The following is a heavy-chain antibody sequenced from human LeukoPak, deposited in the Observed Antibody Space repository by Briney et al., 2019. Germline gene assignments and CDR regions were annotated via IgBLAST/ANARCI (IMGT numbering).Heavy chain of an antibody. CDR2: ISGSSDYI. J-gene: IGHJ1*01. Sequence: GGSLRLSCAASGFTFSTYTMNWVRQAPGKGLEWVSSISGSSDYIFYADSVKGRFTISRDNSKNTLYLQMNSLRAEDTAVYYCAKGEELSPYYFQHWGQGTLVTVSS. CDR3: AKGEELSPYYFQH. V-gene: IGHV3-23*01. D-gene: IGHD1-7*01. CDR1: GFTFSTYT.